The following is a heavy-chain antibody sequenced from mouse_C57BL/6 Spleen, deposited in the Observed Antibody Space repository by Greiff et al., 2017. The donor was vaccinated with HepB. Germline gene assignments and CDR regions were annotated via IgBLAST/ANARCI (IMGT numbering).Heavy chain of an antibody. D-gene: IGHD2-5*01. Sequence: EVKLVESGGGLVQPKGSLKLSCAASGFSFNTYAMNWVRQAPGKGLEWVARIRSKSNNYATYYADSVKDRFTISRDDSESMLYLQMNNLKTEDTAMYYCVSSSYYSKRELAMDYWGQGTSVTVSS. CDR1: GFSFNTYA. J-gene: IGHJ4*01. V-gene: IGHV10-1*01. CDR3: VSSSYYSKRELAMDY. CDR2: IRSKSNNYAT.